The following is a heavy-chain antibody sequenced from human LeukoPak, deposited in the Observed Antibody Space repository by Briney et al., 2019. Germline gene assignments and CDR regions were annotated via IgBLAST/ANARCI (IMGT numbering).Heavy chain of an antibody. V-gene: IGHV4-4*02. CDR1: GGSINKNNW. CDR3: ATYYEILTAYTFDY. D-gene: IGHD3-9*01. J-gene: IGHJ4*02. Sequence: SETLSLTCAVSGGSINKNNWWSWIRQSPGKWLEWIGEIHNNGDINYNPSLRSRVTMSMDNSKNQFSLRLRSVTAADTAVYYCATYYEILTAYTFDYWGQGALVTVSS. CDR2: IHNNGDI.